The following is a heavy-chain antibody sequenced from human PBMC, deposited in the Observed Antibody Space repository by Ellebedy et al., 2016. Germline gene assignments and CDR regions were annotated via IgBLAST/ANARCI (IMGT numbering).Heavy chain of an antibody. Sequence: GSLRLXCTVSGGSVDTYYWTWIRQSPGKGLEWIGYVFYGGSTKYNRSLRSRVTISLDTAKNQFSLRLTSVAAADTAVYFCASDVSLYSSSPSFDFWGQGMLVTASS. CDR3: ASDVSLYSSSPSFDF. J-gene: IGHJ4*02. CDR1: GGSVDTYY. V-gene: IGHV4-59*02. CDR2: VFYGGST. D-gene: IGHD3-22*01.